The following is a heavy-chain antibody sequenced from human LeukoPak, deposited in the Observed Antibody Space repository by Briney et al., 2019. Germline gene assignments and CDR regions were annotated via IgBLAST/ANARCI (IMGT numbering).Heavy chain of an antibody. CDR2: INHNGNVN. D-gene: IGHD3-16*01. V-gene: IGHV3-7*03. Sequence: PGGSLRLSCAASGFTVSNTYMSWARQAPGKGLEWVASINHNGNVNYYVDSVKGRFTISRDNAKNSLYLQMSNLRAEDTAVYFCARGGGLDVWGQGATVTVSS. CDR1: GFTVSNTY. CDR3: ARGGGLDV. J-gene: IGHJ6*02.